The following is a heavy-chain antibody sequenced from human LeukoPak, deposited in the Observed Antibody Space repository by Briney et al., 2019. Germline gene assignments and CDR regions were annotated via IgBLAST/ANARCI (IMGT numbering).Heavy chain of an antibody. Sequence: ASVKVSCKASGYTFTGYYMHWVRQAPGQGLEWMGRINPNSGGTNYAQKFQGRVTMTRDTSISTAYMELSRLRSDDTAVYYCAREPLPGDYYYYYYMDVWGKGTTVTVSS. D-gene: IGHD3-10*01. CDR2: INPNSGGT. V-gene: IGHV1-2*06. CDR1: GYTFTGYY. CDR3: AREPLPGDYYYYYYMDV. J-gene: IGHJ6*03.